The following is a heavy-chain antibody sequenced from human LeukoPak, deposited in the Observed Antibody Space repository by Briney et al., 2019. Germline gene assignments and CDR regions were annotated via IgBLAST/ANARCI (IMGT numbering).Heavy chain of an antibody. V-gene: IGHV3-30*03. Sequence: GGSLRLSCAASGFTFSSYGMHWVRQAPGKGLEWVAVISYDGSNKYYADSVKGRFTISRDNSKNTLYLQMNSLRAEDTAVYYCARGYYGSGSYYNVPLPSDYRGQGTLVTVSS. J-gene: IGHJ4*02. CDR3: ARGYYGSGSYYNVPLPSDY. CDR2: ISYDGSNK. D-gene: IGHD3-10*01. CDR1: GFTFSSYG.